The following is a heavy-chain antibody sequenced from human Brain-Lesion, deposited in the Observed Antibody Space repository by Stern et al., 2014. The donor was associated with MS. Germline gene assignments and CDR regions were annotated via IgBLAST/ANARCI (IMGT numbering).Heavy chain of an antibody. CDR3: ARGNYDVLTDNGGHGFDI. CDR2: IYSSGST. D-gene: IGHD3-9*01. J-gene: IGHJ3*02. CDR1: GGSISSGNYY. V-gene: IGHV4-61*02. Sequence: VQLVESGPGLVKPSQTLSLTCTVSGGSISSGNYYWSWIRQPAGEGLEWIGRIYSSGSTQYNPPLKSRVTISADTSTNQFSLRLSSVPAADTAVYYCARGNYDVLTDNGGHGFDIWGQGTMVTVSS.